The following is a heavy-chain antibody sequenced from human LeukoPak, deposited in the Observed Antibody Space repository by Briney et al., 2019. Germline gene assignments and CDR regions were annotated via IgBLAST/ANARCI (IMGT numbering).Heavy chain of an antibody. V-gene: IGHV3-23*01. CDR3: AKVAGKDIIVVAAANYFDY. D-gene: IGHD2-15*01. CDR1: GFTFTNNA. CDR2: ICGSGDNT. J-gene: IGHJ4*02. Sequence: PGGSLRLSCAASGFTFTNNAMSWVRQAPGKGLEWVSVICGSGDNTYYADSVKGRFTISRDNSKNTVYLQMNSLRAEDTALYYCAKVAGKDIIVVAAANYFDYWGQGTLVTVSS.